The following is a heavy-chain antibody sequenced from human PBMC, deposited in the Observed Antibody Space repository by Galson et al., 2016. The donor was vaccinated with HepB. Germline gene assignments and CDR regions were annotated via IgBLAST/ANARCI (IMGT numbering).Heavy chain of an antibody. CDR1: GFTFRDYF. V-gene: IGHV3-11*01. J-gene: IGHJ6*02. CDR2: ISNSGSSY. Sequence: SLRLSCAASGFTFRDYFMTWIRPAPGKGLEWVSYISNSGSSYFYADSVKGRFTISRDNAKNSLYLQMHRLRAEDTAVDYCARYCATTSCSWGDYYGLDVWGQGTTVAVSS. CDR3: ARYCATTSCSWGDYYGLDV. D-gene: IGHD2-2*01.